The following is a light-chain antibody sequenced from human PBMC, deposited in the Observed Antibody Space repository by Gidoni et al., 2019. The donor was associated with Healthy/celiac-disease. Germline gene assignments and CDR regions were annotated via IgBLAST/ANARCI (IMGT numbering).Light chain of an antibody. J-gene: IGKJ4*01. CDR2: EAS. V-gene: IGKV1-33*01. CDR3: IQYDNLPLT. Sequence: DIQMTQSPSSLSASLGDRVPIPCQASPDITNYLNWYQQKPGKAPKLLIYEASNLETGVPSRFSGSGSGTDFTFTISSVQAEDIAAYYCIQYDNLPLTFGAGTKVEIK. CDR1: PDITNY.